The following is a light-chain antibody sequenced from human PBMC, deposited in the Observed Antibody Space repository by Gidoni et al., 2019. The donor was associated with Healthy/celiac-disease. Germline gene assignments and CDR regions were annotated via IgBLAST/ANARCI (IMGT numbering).Light chain of an antibody. CDR2: DAS. CDR3: QQRSNWTPSLT. CDR1: QSVSSY. Sequence: IVFPQSPATLSLSPGERATLSCRASQSVSSYLAWYQQKPGQATRLLIYDASNRATGSPARLSGSGSGTDFTLTISSIEPEDFAVDYCQQRSNWTPSLTFGGGTKVEIK. J-gene: IGKJ4*01. V-gene: IGKV3-11*01.